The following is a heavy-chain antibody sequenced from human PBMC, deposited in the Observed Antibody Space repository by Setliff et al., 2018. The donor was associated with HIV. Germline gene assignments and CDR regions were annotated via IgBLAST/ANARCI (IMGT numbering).Heavy chain of an antibody. J-gene: IGHJ4*02. CDR1: GFTFSSYA. CDR3: ATGGRRDGYKYLDY. Sequence: GGSLRLSCAASGFTFSSYAMHWVRQAPGKGLEWVAVISYDGSNKYYADSVKGRFTISRDDSKNTLYLQMTSLRAEDTAVYYCATGGRRDGYKYLDYWGQGALVTVSS. V-gene: IGHV3-30-3*01. D-gene: IGHD5-12*01. CDR2: ISYDGSNK.